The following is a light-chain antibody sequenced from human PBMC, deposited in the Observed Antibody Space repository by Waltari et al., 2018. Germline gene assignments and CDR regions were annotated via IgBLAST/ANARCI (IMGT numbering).Light chain of an antibody. V-gene: IGKV3-20*01. J-gene: IGKJ1*01. Sequence: EIMLTHSPGTLSLSPGERATLSCRTSQSIGRSLAWYQQKPGQSPRLLIYGASSRATNIPDRFSGGGSGTDFSLTINRLEPEDSALYCCQHYVRLPVTFGQGTKVEIK. CDR1: QSIGRS. CDR2: GAS. CDR3: QHYVRLPVT.